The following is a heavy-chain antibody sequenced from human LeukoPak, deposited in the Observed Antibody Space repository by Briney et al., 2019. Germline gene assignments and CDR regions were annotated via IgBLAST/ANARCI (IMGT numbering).Heavy chain of an antibody. D-gene: IGHD6-19*01. Sequence: PGGSLRLSCAASGFTFSSYAMHWVRQAPGRGLEWVAVISYDGSNKYYADSVKGRFTISRDNSKNTLYLQMNSLRAEDTAVYYCARAGAVAGTHGSFDYWGQGTLVTVSS. J-gene: IGHJ4*02. CDR3: ARAGAVAGTHGSFDY. CDR1: GFTFSSYA. CDR2: ISYDGSNK. V-gene: IGHV3-30*04.